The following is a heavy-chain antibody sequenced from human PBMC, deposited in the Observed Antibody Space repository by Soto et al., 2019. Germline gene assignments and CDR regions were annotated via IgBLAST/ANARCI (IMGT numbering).Heavy chain of an antibody. CDR2: ISAYNGNT. D-gene: IGHD3-3*01. CDR3: ARDHYDFWSGYYGVTPTQIDY. J-gene: IGHJ4*02. V-gene: IGHV1-18*01. CDR1: GYTFTSYG. Sequence: GASVKVSCKASGYTFTSYGISWVRQAPGQGLEWMGWISAYNGNTNYAQKLQGRVTMTTDASTSTAYMELRSLRSDDTAVYYCARDHYDFWSGYYGVTPTQIDYWGQGTLVTVSS.